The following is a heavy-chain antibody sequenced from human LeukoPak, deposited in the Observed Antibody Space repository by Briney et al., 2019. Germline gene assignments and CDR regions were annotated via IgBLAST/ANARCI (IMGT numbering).Heavy chain of an antibody. J-gene: IGHJ6*02. Sequence: SETLSLTCAVYGGSFSGYYWGWIRQPPGKGLEWIGEINHSGSTNYNPSLKSRVTISVDTSKNQFSLKLSSVTAADTAVYYCARVVPYYYGSGSYYRNYYYYYGMDVWGQGTTVAVSS. CDR3: ARVVPYYYGSGSYYRNYYYYYGMDV. V-gene: IGHV4-34*01. D-gene: IGHD3-10*01. CDR1: GGSFSGYY. CDR2: INHSGST.